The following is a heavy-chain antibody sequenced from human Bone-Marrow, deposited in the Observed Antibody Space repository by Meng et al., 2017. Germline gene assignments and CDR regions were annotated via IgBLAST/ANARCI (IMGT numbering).Heavy chain of an antibody. J-gene: IGHJ4*02. CDR3: ARDEGGVGEGYFDY. V-gene: IGHV3-23*01. CDR1: GFTFSSSA. D-gene: IGHD3-16*01. CDR2: ITISGSVT. Sequence: GGSLRLSCAASGFTFSSSAMTWVRQAPGKGLEWVSAITISGSVTYYADSVKGRFTISRDNSKNTLYLQMNSLRAEDTAVYYYARDEGGVGEGYFDYWGQGTLVTVSS.